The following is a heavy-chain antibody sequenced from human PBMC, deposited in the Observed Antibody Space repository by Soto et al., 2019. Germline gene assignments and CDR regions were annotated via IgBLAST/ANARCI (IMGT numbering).Heavy chain of an antibody. J-gene: IGHJ4*02. V-gene: IGHV4-30-4*01. CDR3: ARLPHLGFCSGDRCDRDC. D-gene: IGHD2-15*01. CDR2: IYYTGNT. Sequence: QVQLQESGPGMVKPSQTLFLSCTVSGGSISSGDHYWSWIRQPPGKGLEWIGYIYYTGNTDYNPSLESRVTISLDTSKTQFSLTLTSVTASDTAVYYCARLPHLGFCSGDRCDRDCWGQGTLVTVSS. CDR1: GGSISSGDHY.